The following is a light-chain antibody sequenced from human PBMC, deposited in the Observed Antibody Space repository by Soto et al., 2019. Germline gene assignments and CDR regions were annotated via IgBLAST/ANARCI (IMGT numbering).Light chain of an antibody. V-gene: IGKV3-11*01. J-gene: IGKJ1*01. CDR2: DAS. Sequence: EIVLTQSPDTLSLSPGERATLSCRASQSVSGYLGWYQQKPGQAPRLLIYDASNRAYGVPARFRGSGSGTNFTLTIASLEPDDFAVYYCQQRSYWPTFGQGTKVEIK. CDR3: QQRSYWPT. CDR1: QSVSGY.